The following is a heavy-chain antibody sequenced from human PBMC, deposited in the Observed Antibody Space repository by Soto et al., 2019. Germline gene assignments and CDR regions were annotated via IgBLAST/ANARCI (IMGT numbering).Heavy chain of an antibody. CDR3: AKCDIRPLHYFSGMDV. CDR1: GGSFSNYV. CDR2: IIPIFGTA. Sequence: QVQLVQSGAEVKKPGSSVKVSCKASGGSFSNYVISWVRQAPGQGLEWMGGIIPIFGTANYAQKFQGRVTITANESTSTAYMEVSSLRSEDTAVYYCAKCDIRPLHYFSGMDVWGQGTAVTVSS. J-gene: IGHJ6*02. V-gene: IGHV1-69*01.